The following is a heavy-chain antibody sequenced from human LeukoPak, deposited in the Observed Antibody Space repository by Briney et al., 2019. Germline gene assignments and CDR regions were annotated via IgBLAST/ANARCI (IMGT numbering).Heavy chain of an antibody. Sequence: ASVKVSCKASGGTFSSYAISWVRQAPGKGLEWMGGFDPEDGETIYAQKFQGRVTMTEDTSTDTAYMELSSLRSEDTAVYYCATVGRKIVRYFDWSRGPEFDYWGQGTLVTVSS. CDR3: ATVGRKIVRYFDWSRGPEFDY. CDR2: FDPEDGET. J-gene: IGHJ4*02. V-gene: IGHV1-24*01. CDR1: GGTFSSYA. D-gene: IGHD3-9*01.